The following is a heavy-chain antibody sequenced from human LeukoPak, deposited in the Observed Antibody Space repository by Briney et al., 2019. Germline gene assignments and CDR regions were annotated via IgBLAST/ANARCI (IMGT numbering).Heavy chain of an antibody. J-gene: IGHJ4*02. Sequence: ASVTVSCKASGYTFSSYGISWVRQAPGQGLEWMGSISPYTGDTKYAERLQDRVIMTTDTSTRIAYMELRSLTSDDTAVFYCARDQYDSVWGSYRPYFDFWGQGTLVTVSS. D-gene: IGHD3-16*02. CDR3: ARDQYDSVWGSYRPYFDF. V-gene: IGHV1-18*04. CDR1: GYTFSSYG. CDR2: ISPYTGDT.